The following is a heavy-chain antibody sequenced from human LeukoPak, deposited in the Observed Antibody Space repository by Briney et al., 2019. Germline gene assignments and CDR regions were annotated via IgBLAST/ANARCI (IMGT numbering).Heavy chain of an antibody. CDR2: INPNSGGT. V-gene: IGHV1-2*02. J-gene: IGHJ4*02. D-gene: IGHD3-3*01. CDR3: ARDGYYDFWSGYYKEEPFDY. CDR1: GYTFTGYY. Sequence: ASVKVSCKASGYTFTGYYMHWVRQAPGQGLEWMGWINPNSGGTNYAQKFQGRVTMTRDTSISTAYMELSRLRSDDTAVYYCARDGYYDFWSGYYKEEPFDYWGQGTLVTVSS.